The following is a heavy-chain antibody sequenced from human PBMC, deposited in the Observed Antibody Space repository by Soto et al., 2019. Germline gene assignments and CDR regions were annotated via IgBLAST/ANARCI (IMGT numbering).Heavy chain of an antibody. D-gene: IGHD3-10*01. J-gene: IGHJ4*02. V-gene: IGHV3-15*07. CDR2: IKSKTDGGTT. CDR1: GFTFSNAW. CDR3: TTDQKAVYGSGSYGY. Sequence: EVQLVESGGGLVKPGGSLRLSWAASGFTFSNAWMNWVGQAPGKGLEWVGRIKSKTDGGTTDYAAPVKGRFTISRDDSKNTLYLQMNSLKTEDTAVYYCTTDQKAVYGSGSYGYWGQGTLVTVSS.